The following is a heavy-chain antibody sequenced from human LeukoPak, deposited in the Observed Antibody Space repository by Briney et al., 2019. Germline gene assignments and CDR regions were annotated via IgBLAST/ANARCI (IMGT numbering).Heavy chain of an antibody. CDR1: GYTFTGYY. CDR2: INPNSGGT. Sequence: ASVKVSCKASGYTFTGYYMHWVRQAPGQELEWMGWINPNSGGTNYAQKFQGRVTMTRDTSISTAYMELSRLRSDDTAVYYCARDSVFHHDFWSGYYRNWFDPWGQGTLVTVSS. CDR3: ARDSVFHHDFWSGYYRNWFDP. V-gene: IGHV1-2*02. D-gene: IGHD3-3*01. J-gene: IGHJ5*02.